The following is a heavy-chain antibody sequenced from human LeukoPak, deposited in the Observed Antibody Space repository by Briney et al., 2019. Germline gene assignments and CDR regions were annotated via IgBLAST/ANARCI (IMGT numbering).Heavy chain of an antibody. Sequence: ASVKVSCKASGYTFTSYGISWVRQAPGQGLEWMGGFDPEDGETIYAQKFQGRVTMTEDTSTDTAYMELSSLRSEDTAVYYCATGRGVVLRYFKLLFDYWGQGTLVTVSS. CDR3: ATGRGVVLRYFKLLFDY. D-gene: IGHD3-9*01. V-gene: IGHV1-24*01. CDR2: FDPEDGET. CDR1: GYTFTSYG. J-gene: IGHJ4*02.